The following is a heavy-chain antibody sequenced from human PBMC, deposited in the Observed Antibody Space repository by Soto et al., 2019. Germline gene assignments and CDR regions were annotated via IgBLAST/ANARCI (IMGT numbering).Heavy chain of an antibody. D-gene: IGHD1-26*01. CDR3: AKGRGTNYYYHFDV. CDR1: GFTFNNYA. Sequence: EVQLLESGGGLVQPGGSLRLSCAASGFTFNNYAISWVRQAPGKGLEWVSTITGSGDSAYYADSVKGRFIISRDNSKNMLYMQMHSLGAVDSAIYYCAKGRGTNYYYHFDVWGGGTTVTVSS. V-gene: IGHV3-23*01. CDR2: ITGSGDSA. J-gene: IGHJ6*03.